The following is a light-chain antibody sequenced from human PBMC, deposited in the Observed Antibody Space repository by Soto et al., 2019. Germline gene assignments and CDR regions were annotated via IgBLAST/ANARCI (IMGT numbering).Light chain of an antibody. Sequence: QSVLTQPPSVSGTPGQKVSISCSGSASNLGGNPVNWYQHLPGAAPKLLIYTNHQRPSAVPDRFSGSKSGTSASLAISGLRSEDEANFYCAAWDDSLNAVVFGGGTKVTVL. J-gene: IGLJ2*01. V-gene: IGLV1-44*01. CDR3: AAWDDSLNAVV. CDR1: ASNLGGNP. CDR2: TNH.